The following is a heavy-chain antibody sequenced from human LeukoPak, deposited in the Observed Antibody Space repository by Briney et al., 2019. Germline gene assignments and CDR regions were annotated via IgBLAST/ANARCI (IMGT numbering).Heavy chain of an antibody. CDR3: ARGHYGDYA. Sequence: PGGSLRLSCGASGFTLSTYWMNWVRQARAKGLEGGANIKEDESETYYVGSVQGRFTISRDNAKNSLYLEMSSLRAEDTAVYYCARGHYGDYAWGRGTLVTVSS. CDR1: GFTLSTYW. V-gene: IGHV3-7*01. CDR2: IKEDESET. D-gene: IGHD4-17*01. J-gene: IGHJ5*02.